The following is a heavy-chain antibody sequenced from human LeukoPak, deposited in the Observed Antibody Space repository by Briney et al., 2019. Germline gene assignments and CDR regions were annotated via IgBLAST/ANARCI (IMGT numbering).Heavy chain of an antibody. CDR3: ARRQRRGAFDI. J-gene: IGHJ4*02. D-gene: IGHD3-9*01. CDR2: INHSGST. CDR1: GGSFSGYY. Sequence: SETLSLTCAVYGGSFSGYYWSWIRQPPGKGLEWIGEINHSGSTNYNPSLKSRVTISVDTSKNQFSLKLSSVTAADTAVYYCARRQRRGAFDIWGQGTLVTVSS. V-gene: IGHV4-34*01.